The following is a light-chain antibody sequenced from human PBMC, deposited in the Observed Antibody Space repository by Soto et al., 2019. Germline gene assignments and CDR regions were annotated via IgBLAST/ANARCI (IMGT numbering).Light chain of an antibody. J-gene: IGKJ4*01. V-gene: IGKV4-1*01. CDR2: WAS. CDR1: QSVLYSSNNKNY. Sequence: DIVMTQAPDSLAVSLGERATINCKYSQSVLYSSNNKNYLAWYQQKPGQPPKLLIYWASTRESGVPARFSGSGSGTDFTLTISSLQAEDVAVYYCQQYYSTPLTFGGGTKVDNK. CDR3: QQYYSTPLT.